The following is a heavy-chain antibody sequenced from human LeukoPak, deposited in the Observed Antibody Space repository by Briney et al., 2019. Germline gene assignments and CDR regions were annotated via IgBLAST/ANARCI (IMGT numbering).Heavy chain of an antibody. CDR3: AKDIYGTGIQDAFDI. CDR1: GFTFDDYA. D-gene: IGHD1-1*01. Sequence: QPGRSLRLSCAASGFTFDDYAMHWVRHAPGKGLEWVSSISWNSGRIGYADSVKGGFTISRDNAKNSLYLQMNSLRAEDMALYLCAKDIYGTGIQDAFDIWGQGTMVTVPS. CDR2: ISWNSGRI. J-gene: IGHJ3*02. V-gene: IGHV3-9*03.